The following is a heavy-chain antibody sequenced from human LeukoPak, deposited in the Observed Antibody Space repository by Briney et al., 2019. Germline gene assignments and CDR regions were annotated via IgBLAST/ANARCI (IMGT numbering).Heavy chain of an antibody. CDR3: ARGYSSGWYGVYYFDF. CDR1: GYTFTSYG. Sequence: ASVRVSCKASGYTFTSYGINWVRQAPGQGLEWMGWMNPNSGNSGYAQKFQGRVTMTRNTSISTAYMELSSLRSEDTAVYYCARGYSSGWYGVYYFDFWGQGTLVTVSS. CDR2: MNPNSGNS. D-gene: IGHD6-19*01. V-gene: IGHV1-8*02. J-gene: IGHJ4*02.